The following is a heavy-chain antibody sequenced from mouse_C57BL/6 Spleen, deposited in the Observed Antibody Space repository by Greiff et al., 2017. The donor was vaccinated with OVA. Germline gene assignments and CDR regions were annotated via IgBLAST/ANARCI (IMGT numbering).Heavy chain of an antibody. Sequence: QVHVKQSGAELVKPGASVKLSCKASGYTFTSYWMHWVKQRPGRGLEWIGRIDPNSGGTKYNEKFKSKATLTVDKPSSTAYMQLSSLTSEDSAVYYCARSNYDGYYAWFAYWGQGTLVTVSA. D-gene: IGHD2-3*01. CDR3: ARSNYDGYYAWFAY. V-gene: IGHV1-72*01. CDR2: IDPNSGGT. CDR1: GYTFTSYW. J-gene: IGHJ3*01.